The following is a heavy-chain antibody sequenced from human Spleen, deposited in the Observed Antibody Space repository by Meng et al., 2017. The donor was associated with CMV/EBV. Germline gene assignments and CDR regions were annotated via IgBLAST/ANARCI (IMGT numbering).Heavy chain of an antibody. J-gene: IGHJ5*02. D-gene: IGHD6-13*01. V-gene: IGHV1-69-2*01. CDR3: ATAGVRVAAAANWCDP. Sequence: WVGRGHRQGLEWMGLVKPEEGETIYAEKLQGRVTITADTSTDTAYMEQSSMRSEDTAVYYCATAGVRVAAAANWCDPWGQGTLVTVSS. CDR2: VKPEEGET.